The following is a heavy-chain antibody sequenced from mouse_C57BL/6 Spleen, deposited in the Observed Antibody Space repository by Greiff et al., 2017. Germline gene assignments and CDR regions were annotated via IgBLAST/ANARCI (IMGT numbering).Heavy chain of an antibody. Sequence: ESGPGLVKPSQSLSLTCSVTGYSITSGYYWNWIRQFPGNKLEWMGYISYDGSNNYNPSLKNRISITRDTSKNQFFLKLNSVTTEDTATYYCARVLYYYAMDYWGQGTSVTVSS. CDR1: GYSITSGYY. CDR3: ARVLYYYAMDY. CDR2: ISYDGSN. J-gene: IGHJ4*01. D-gene: IGHD1-1*02. V-gene: IGHV3-6*01.